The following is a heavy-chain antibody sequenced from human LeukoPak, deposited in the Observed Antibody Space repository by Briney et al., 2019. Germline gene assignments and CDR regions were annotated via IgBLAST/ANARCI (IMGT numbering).Heavy chain of an antibody. CDR1: GFTFSNYY. J-gene: IGHJ5*02. V-gene: IGHV3-7*01. Sequence: GGSLRLSCAASGFTFSNYYISWVRQAPGKGLEWVANIKQDGSQKYYVDSVKGRFTISRDNAKSSLFLQMNSLRAEDTAVYYCARWNEGFDPWGQGALVTVSS. D-gene: IGHD1-1*01. CDR3: ARWNEGFDP. CDR2: IKQDGSQK.